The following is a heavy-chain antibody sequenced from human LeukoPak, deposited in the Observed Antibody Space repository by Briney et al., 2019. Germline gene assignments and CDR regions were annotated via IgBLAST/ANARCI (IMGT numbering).Heavy chain of an antibody. CDR2: ISSSGSTI. CDR3: AGGSYYDIRGDAFDI. V-gene: IGHV3-11*04. J-gene: IGHJ3*02. D-gene: IGHD3-22*01. CDR1: GFTFSDYY. Sequence: GGSLRLSCAASGFTFSDYYMSWIRQAPGKGLEWVSYISSSGSTIYYADSVKGRFTISRDNAKNSLYLQMNSLRAEDTAVYYRAGGSYYDIRGDAFDIWGQGTMVTVSS.